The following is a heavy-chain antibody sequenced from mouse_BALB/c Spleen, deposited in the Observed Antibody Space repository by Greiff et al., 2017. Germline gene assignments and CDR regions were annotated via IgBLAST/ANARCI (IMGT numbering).Heavy chain of an antibody. V-gene: IGHV14-3*02. CDR3: ASLYYGSREYFDV. J-gene: IGHJ1*01. CDR2: IDPANGNT. D-gene: IGHD1-1*01. Sequence: VQLKQSGAELVKPGASVKLSCTASGFNIKDTYMHWVKQRPEQGLEWIGRIDPANGNTKYDPKFQGKATITADTSSNTAYLQLSSLTSEDTAVYYCASLYYGSREYFDVWGAGTTVTVSS. CDR1: GFNIKDTY.